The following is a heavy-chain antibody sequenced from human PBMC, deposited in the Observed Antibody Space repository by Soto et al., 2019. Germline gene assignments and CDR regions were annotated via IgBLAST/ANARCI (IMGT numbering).Heavy chain of an antibody. V-gene: IGHV3-43D*03. D-gene: IGHD3-22*01. CDR2: ISWDGGST. J-gene: IGHJ6*02. CDR3: AKGAPNYYDSSGYLAYYYYGMDV. CDR1: GFTFDDYA. Sequence: GGSLRLSCAASGFTFDDYAMHWVRQAPGKGLEWVSLISWDGGSTYYADSVKGRFTISRDNSKNSLYLQMNSLRAEDTALYYCAKGAPNYYDSSGYLAYYYYGMDVWGQGTTVTVSS.